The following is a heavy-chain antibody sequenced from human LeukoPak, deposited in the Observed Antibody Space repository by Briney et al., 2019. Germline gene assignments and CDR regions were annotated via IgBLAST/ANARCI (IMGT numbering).Heavy chain of an antibody. D-gene: IGHD1-26*01. CDR1: GFTFSSYA. CDR3: AKARDSEGGATPYNWFDP. V-gene: IGHV3-23*01. Sequence: PGGSLRLSCAASGFTFSSYAMSWVRQAPGKGLEWVSGISGSGGSTYYADSVKGRFTISRDNSKNTLYLQMNSLRAEDTAIYYCAKARDSEGGATPYNWFDPWGQGTLVTVSS. J-gene: IGHJ5*02. CDR2: ISGSGGST.